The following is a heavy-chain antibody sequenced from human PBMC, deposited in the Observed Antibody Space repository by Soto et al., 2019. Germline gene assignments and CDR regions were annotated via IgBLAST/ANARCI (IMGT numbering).Heavy chain of an antibody. CDR2: ISAYNGNI. CDR3: ASVIGYCSGGSCRFDP. J-gene: IGHJ5*02. Sequence: AAVKVSCKVSGYTFNSYGISWVRQAPGQGLEWMGWISAYNGNINYAQKFQGRVTMTTDTSTSTAYMELRSLRSDDTAVYYCASVIGYCSGGSCRFDPWGQGIRVTVSS. CDR1: GYTFNSYG. D-gene: IGHD2-15*01. V-gene: IGHV1-18*04.